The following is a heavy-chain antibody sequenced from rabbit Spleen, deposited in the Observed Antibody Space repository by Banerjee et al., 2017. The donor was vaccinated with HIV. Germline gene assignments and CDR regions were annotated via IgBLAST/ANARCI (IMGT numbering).Heavy chain of an antibody. D-gene: IGHD2-1*01. Sequence: QEQLVESGGGLVQPEGSLTLTCKASGFSFSNKAVMCWVRQAPGKGLEWIACINAVTGKAVYASWAKGRFTFSKTSSTTVTLQMTSLIAADTATYFCARDSEDDYGNSDLWGPGTLVTVS. CDR2: INAVTGKA. J-gene: IGHJ4*01. CDR1: GFSFSNKAV. CDR3: ARDSEDDYGNSDL. V-gene: IGHV1S45*01.